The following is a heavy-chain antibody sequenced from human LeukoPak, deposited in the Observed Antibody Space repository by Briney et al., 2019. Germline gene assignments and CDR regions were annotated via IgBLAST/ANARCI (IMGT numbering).Heavy chain of an antibody. V-gene: IGHV4-39*07. Sequence: KPSETLSLTCTVSGGSISSGSYYWSWIRQPAGKGLEWIGSIYHSGSTYYNPSLKSRVTISVDTSKNQFSLRLSSVTAADTAMYYCARSISTTGTDYWGQGTLVTVSS. CDR1: GGSISSGSYY. D-gene: IGHD1-14*01. J-gene: IGHJ4*02. CDR2: IYHSGST. CDR3: ARSISTTGTDY.